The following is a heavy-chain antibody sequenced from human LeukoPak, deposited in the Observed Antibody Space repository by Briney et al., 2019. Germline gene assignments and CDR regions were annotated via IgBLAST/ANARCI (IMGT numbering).Heavy chain of an antibody. D-gene: IGHD3-22*01. CDR3: ARARIDSSGYFLP. CDR1: GYTFTTYA. V-gene: IGHV1-18*01. J-gene: IGHJ4*02. Sequence: ASVNVSRKASGYTFTTYAISLVRQAPGQGLEWMGWISGYDGDRNYAQKLQGRVTMTTDTSTSTAYMELRSLRSDDTAVYYCARARIDSSGYFLPWGQGTLVTVSS. CDR2: ISGYDGDR.